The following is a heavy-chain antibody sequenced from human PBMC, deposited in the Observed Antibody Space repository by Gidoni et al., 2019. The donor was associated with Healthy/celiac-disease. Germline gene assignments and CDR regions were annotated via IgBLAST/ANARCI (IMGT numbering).Heavy chain of an antibody. J-gene: IGHJ3*02. D-gene: IGHD3-3*01. V-gene: IGHV3-21*01. Sequence: EVQLVESGGGLVKPGGSLRLSCASSGFTFSSYSMNWVRQAPGKGLEWVSSISSSSSYIYYADSVKGRFTISRDNAKNSLYLQMNSLRAEDTAVYYCARDRFLAGTRSSAFDIWGQGTMVTVSS. CDR1: GFTFSSYS. CDR2: ISSSSSYI. CDR3: ARDRFLAGTRSSAFDI.